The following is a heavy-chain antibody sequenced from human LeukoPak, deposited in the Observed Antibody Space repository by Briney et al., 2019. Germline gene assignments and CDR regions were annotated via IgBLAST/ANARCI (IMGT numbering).Heavy chain of an antibody. D-gene: IGHD1-26*01. J-gene: IGHJ4*02. CDR2: INPNSGDT. Sequence: ASVKVSCEASGYTFTDYYIHWVRQAPGQGLEWMGWINPNSGDTNYAQKFQGRVTMARDASISAAYMELSSLISDDTAVYYCASEASSIVGPTTLAYFDYWGQGTLVTVSS. CDR1: GYTFTDYY. CDR3: ASEASSIVGPTTLAYFDY. V-gene: IGHV1-2*02.